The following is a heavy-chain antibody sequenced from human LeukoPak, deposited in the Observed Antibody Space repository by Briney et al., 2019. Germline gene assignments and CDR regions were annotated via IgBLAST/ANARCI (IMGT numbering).Heavy chain of an antibody. CDR1: GFTFSSYS. V-gene: IGHV3-21*01. Sequence: GGSLRLSCAASGFTFSSYSMNWVRQAPGKGLEWVSSISSSSSYIYYADSVKGRFTISRDNAKNSLYLQMNSLRAEDTAVYYCARAGLYASWNQYYYYYYMDVWGTGTTVTVSS. D-gene: IGHD3-10*01. CDR2: ISSSSSYI. J-gene: IGHJ6*03. CDR3: ARAGLYASWNQYYYYYYMDV.